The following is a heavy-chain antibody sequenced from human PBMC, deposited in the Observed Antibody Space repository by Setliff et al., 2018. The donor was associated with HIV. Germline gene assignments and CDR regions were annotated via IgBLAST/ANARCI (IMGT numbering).Heavy chain of an antibody. J-gene: IGHJ3*02. CDR1: GFSIGNFYY. Sequence: SETLSLTCNVSGFSIGNFYYWGWVRQPPGKGLEWVGSMYPNGRTYYNPSVKSRVTISVDTSKNQFFLKLSSVTAADTAMYYCATPHREREDDAFDIRGQGTKVT. D-gene: IGHD1-1*01. CDR2: MYPNGRT. V-gene: IGHV4-38-2*02. CDR3: ATPHREREDDAFDI.